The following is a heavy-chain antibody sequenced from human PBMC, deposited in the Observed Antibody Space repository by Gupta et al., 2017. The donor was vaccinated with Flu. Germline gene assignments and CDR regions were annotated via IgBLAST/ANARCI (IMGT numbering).Heavy chain of an antibody. J-gene: IGHJ5*02. D-gene: IGHD3-22*01. V-gene: IGHV1-2*06. CDR2: FNPNAGAT. CDR1: GYTLTDTY. Sequence: QVHLVQSGAKVRKPGASVKDSCKASGYTLTDTYMHWVRQDPGQGLEWMGRFNPNAGATYSAQQFQGRVTMTRDTSISTAYMGLSSLTSDDTAVYFCAREMLHNHGYMGWFDLWGQGTPVTVSS. CDR3: AREMLHNHGYMGWFDL.